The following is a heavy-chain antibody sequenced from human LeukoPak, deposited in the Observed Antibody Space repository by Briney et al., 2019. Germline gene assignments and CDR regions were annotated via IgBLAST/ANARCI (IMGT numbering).Heavy chain of an antibody. Sequence: GGSLRLSCAASGFTFSSYAMSWVRQAPGKGLEWVSAISGSGGSTYYADSMKGRFTISRDNSKNTLYLQMNSLRAEDTAVYYCAKDTNYYGSGSPDYWGQGTLVTVSS. CDR1: GFTFSSYA. V-gene: IGHV3-23*01. J-gene: IGHJ4*02. CDR2: ISGSGGST. D-gene: IGHD3-10*01. CDR3: AKDTNYYGSGSPDY.